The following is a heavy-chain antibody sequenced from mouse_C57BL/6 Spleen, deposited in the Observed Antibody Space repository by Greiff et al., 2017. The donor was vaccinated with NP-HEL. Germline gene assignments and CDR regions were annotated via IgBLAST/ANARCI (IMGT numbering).Heavy chain of an antibody. CDR3: TRFYYYGSSYEG. CDR1: GYTFTDYE. D-gene: IGHD1-1*01. V-gene: IGHV1-15*01. Sequence: QVQLKQSGAELVRPGASVTLSCKASGYTFTDYEMHWVKQTPVHGLEWIGAIDPETGGTAYNQKFKGKAILTADKSSSTAYMELRSLTSEDSAVYYYTRFYYYGSSYEGWGQGTTLTVSS. CDR2: IDPETGGT. J-gene: IGHJ2*01.